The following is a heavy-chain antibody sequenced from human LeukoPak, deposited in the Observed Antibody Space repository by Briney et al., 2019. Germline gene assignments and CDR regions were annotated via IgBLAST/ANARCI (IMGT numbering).Heavy chain of an antibody. CDR3: ATGVADAFDI. Sequence: ASVKVSCTVSGYTLTELSMLWVRQAPGKGLEWMGGFDPEDGETIYAQKFQGRVTMTEDTSTDTAYMELSSLRSEDTAVYYCATGVADAFDIWGQGTMVTVSS. CDR1: GYTLTELS. CDR2: FDPEDGET. J-gene: IGHJ3*02. D-gene: IGHD3-10*01. V-gene: IGHV1-24*01.